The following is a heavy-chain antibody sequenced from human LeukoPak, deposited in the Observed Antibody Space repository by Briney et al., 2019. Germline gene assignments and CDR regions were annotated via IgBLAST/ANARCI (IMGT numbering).Heavy chain of an antibody. CDR1: GGSISSHY. V-gene: IGHV4-59*11. CDR3: ARDGHPYGFWSGYNYYYYMDV. D-gene: IGHD3-3*01. J-gene: IGHJ6*03. Sequence: SETLSLTCTVSGGSISSHYWSWIRQPPGKGLEWIGYIYYSGSTNYNPSLKSRVTISVDTSKNQFSLKLSSVTAADTAVYYCARDGHPYGFWSGYNYYYYMDVWGKGTTVTVSS. CDR2: IYYSGST.